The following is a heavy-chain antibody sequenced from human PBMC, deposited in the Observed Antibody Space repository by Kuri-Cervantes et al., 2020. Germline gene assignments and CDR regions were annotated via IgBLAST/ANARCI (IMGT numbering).Heavy chain of an antibody. CDR2: ISSSGSTI. D-gene: IGHD5-12*01. CDR3: ARGYSGYDGGNY. J-gene: IGHJ4*02. Sequence: GESLKISCAASGFTFSNAWMSWVRQAPGKGLEWVSYISSSGSTIYYADSVKGRFTISRDNAKNSLYLQMNSLRAEDTAVYYCARGYSGYDGGNYWGQGTLVTVSS. CDR1: GFTFSNAW. V-gene: IGHV3-11*04.